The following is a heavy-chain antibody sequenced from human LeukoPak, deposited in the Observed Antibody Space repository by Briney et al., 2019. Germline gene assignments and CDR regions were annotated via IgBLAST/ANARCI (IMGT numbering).Heavy chain of an antibody. Sequence: ASVKVSCKASGYTFTGYYMHWVRQAPGQGLEWMGWINPNSGGTNYAQKFQGRVTMTRDTSISTAYMELSRLRSDDTALYYCARGVEYSSGWYFPFEYWGQGTLVTVAS. CDR3: ARGVEYSSGWYFPFEY. CDR1: GYTFTGYY. V-gene: IGHV1-2*02. D-gene: IGHD6-19*01. CDR2: INPNSGGT. J-gene: IGHJ4*02.